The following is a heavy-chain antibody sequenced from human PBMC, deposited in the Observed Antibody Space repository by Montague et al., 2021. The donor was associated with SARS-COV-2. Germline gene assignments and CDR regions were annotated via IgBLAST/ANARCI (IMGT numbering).Heavy chain of an antibody. CDR2: TYYRSKWDT. Sequence: CAISGDSVSSKSAAWNWIRQSPSRGLEWLGRTYYRSKWDTDYAESVKRXLVITPDTSKNQVSLQLNSVIPEDTAVYFCASSRITLTGLDALDIWGQGTMVTVSS. CDR1: GDSVSSKSAA. J-gene: IGHJ3*02. CDR3: ASSRITLTGLDALDI. D-gene: IGHD3-9*01. V-gene: IGHV6-1*01.